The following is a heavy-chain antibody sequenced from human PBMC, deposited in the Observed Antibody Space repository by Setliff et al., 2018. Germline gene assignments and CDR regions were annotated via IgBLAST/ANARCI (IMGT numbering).Heavy chain of an antibody. CDR3: AREVIDPVSSDAFDI. V-gene: IGHV4-30-4*01. D-gene: IGHD4-4*01. CDR2: ISAYTGRA. CDR1: GGSIRSGNDL. J-gene: IGHJ3*02. Sequence: SETLSLTCTVSGGSIRSGNDLWSWLRQSPGKGLEWIAYISAYTGRAYYNPSLQSRAALSADTSKSQFSLRLTSVTAADTAVYYCAREVIDPVSSDAFDIWGQGRMVPSPQ.